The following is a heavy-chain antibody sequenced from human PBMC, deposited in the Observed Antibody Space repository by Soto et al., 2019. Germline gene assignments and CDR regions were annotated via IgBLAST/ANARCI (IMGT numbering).Heavy chain of an antibody. D-gene: IGHD1-1*01. CDR1: GYTFSTYA. V-gene: IGHV1-3*01. CDR2: LNGGTGQT. CDR3: ARGKGMEENYYYYGMDI. Sequence: ASVKVSCKASGYTFSTYAIHWVRRAPGQSLEWMGWLNGGTGQTRYSQRFQDRVTITRDTSASTAYMEVSSLRPEDTAVYYCARGKGMEENYYYYGMDIWGQVTTVTVSS. J-gene: IGHJ6*02.